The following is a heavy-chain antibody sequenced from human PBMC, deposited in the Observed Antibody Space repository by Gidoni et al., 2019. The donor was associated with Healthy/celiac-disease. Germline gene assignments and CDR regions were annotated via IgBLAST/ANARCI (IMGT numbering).Heavy chain of an antibody. CDR3: ARGTVAGNAPLFDY. Sequence: QVQLVQSGAEGKKPGASVKVSCKASGYTFTSYYMHWVRQAPGQGLEWMGIINPSGGSTSYAQTFQGRVTMPGDTSTSTVYMELSSLRSEDTAVYFCARGTVAGNAPLFDYWGQGTLVTVSS. V-gene: IGHV1-46*01. CDR2: INPSGGST. D-gene: IGHD6-19*01. J-gene: IGHJ4*02. CDR1: GYTFTSYY.